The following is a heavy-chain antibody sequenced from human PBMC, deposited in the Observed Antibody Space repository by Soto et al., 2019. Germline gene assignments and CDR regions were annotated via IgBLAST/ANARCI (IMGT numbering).Heavy chain of an antibody. CDR3: TIPSILVPGSSVFSS. CDR2: IKSKRDGGTT. Sequence: EVLLAESGGGLVEPGGSLRLSCVGSGFVFSNAWMNWVRRAPGKGLEWVGRIKSKRDGGTTDYIVPVKGRFTVSRDDSTGTVYLQMNSLRTEDTSIYYCTIPSILVPGSSVFSSWGQGTLVTVSS. V-gene: IGHV3-15*07. CDR1: GFVFSNAW. D-gene: IGHD6-19*01. J-gene: IGHJ5*02.